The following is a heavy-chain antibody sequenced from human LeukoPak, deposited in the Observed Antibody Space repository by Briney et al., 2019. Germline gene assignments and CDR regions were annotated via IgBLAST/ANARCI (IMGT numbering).Heavy chain of an antibody. CDR3: ARSNSGYDL. CDR1: GFTLNVHW. V-gene: IGHV3-74*01. J-gene: IGHJ4*02. D-gene: IGHD5-12*01. Sequence: GGSLRLSCAASGFTLNVHWMHWVRQAPGKGLVWVSRISNDGSSTIYADSVKGRFTISRDSAKNTLYLQMNSLGVEDTAVYFCARSNSGYDLWGQGTLVTVSS. CDR2: ISNDGSST.